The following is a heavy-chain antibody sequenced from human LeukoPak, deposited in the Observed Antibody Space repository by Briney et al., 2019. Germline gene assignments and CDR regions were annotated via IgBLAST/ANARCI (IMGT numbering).Heavy chain of an antibody. CDR2: INRDGGLT. V-gene: IGHV3-74*01. Sequence: GGSLRLSCAASGFTFNEYWMHWVRQAPGKGLAWVSHINRDGGLTNYADSVKGRFTISRDNARNTLYLQINSLRADDTAIYFCAREEHRLAAAGTSAFDLGGQGTLVTVSP. J-gene: IGHJ3*01. CDR3: AREEHRLAAAGTSAFDL. CDR1: GFTFNEYW. D-gene: IGHD6-13*01.